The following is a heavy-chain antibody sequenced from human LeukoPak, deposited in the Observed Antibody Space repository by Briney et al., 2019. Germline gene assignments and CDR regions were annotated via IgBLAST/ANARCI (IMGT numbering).Heavy chain of an antibody. J-gene: IGHJ5*02. CDR2: IWYDGSNK. V-gene: IGHV3-33*08. CDR3: ARDRGGRDYEDNWFDP. CDR1: GFTFSSYG. Sequence: PGGSLRLSCAASGFTFSSYGMHWVRQAPGKGLEWVAVIWYDGSNKYYADSVKGRFTISRDNSKNTLYLQMNSLRAEDTAVYYCARDRGGRDYEDNWFDPWGQGTLVTVSS. D-gene: IGHD4-17*01.